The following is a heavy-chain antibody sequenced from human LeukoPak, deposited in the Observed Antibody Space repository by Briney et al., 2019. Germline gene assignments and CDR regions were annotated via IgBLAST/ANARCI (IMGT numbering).Heavy chain of an antibody. CDR2: ISSSGSTI. CDR1: GFTFSDYY. J-gene: IGHJ6*02. V-gene: IGHV3-11*01. CDR3: ARDGGYYKDYYYGMDV. D-gene: IGHD3-9*01. Sequence: PGRSLRLSCAASGFTFSDYYMSWIRQAPGKGLEWVSYISSSGSTIYYANSVKGRFTISRDNAKNSLYLQMNSLRAEDTAVYYCARDGGYYKDYYYGMDVWGQGTTVTVSS.